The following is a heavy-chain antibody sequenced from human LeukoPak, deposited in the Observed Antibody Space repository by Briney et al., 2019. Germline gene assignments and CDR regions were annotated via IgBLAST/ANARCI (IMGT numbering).Heavy chain of an antibody. CDR2: IRGSSTTI. V-gene: IGHV3-48*01. CDR3: ARDARSHCGTDACYGPYFDY. CDR1: GFIFSRSS. J-gene: IGHJ4*02. Sequence: GGSLRLSCAASGFIFSRSSMSWVRQTPGKGLEWVAYIRGSSTTIYYAHSVKGRFTISRDNARNPLYLQMNDLRAEDTGVYFCARDARSHCGTDACYGPYFDYWGQGSLVTVSS. D-gene: IGHD2-2*01.